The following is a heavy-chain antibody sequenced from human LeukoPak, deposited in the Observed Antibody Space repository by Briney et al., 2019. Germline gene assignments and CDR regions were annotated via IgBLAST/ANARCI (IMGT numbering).Heavy chain of an antibody. CDR3: ARRPTSRQYDSSGYYSGYYYMDV. CDR2: IYYSGST. Sequence: PSETLSLTCTVSGGSISSSSYYWGWIRQPPGKGLEWIVSIYYSGSTYYNPSLKSRVTISVDTSKNQFSLKLGSVTAADTAVYYCARRPTSRQYDSSGYYSGYYYMDVWGKGTTVTVSS. D-gene: IGHD3-22*01. CDR1: GGSISSSSYY. V-gene: IGHV4-39*01. J-gene: IGHJ6*03.